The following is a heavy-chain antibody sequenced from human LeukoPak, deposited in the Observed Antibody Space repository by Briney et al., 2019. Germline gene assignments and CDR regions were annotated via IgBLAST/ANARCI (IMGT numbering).Heavy chain of an antibody. Sequence: PGGSLRLSCAASGFTFSSYGMHWVRQAPGKGLEGVAVIWYDGSNKYYADSVKGRFTISRDNSKNTLYLQMDSLRAEDTAVYYCARVKAGAFDYWGQGTLVTVSS. CDR3: ARVKAGAFDY. J-gene: IGHJ4*02. CDR1: GFTFSSYG. CDR2: IWYDGSNK. V-gene: IGHV3-33*01.